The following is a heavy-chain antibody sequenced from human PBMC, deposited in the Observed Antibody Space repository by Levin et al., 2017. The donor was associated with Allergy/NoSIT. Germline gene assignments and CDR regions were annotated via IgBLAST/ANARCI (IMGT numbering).Heavy chain of an antibody. CDR1: GFTFSNYA. CDR2: ISGGGDNT. D-gene: IGHD1-1*01. CDR3: AKKKNWNSLFFDY. Sequence: GGSLRLSCAVSGFTFSNYAMSWVRQAPGKGLEWVSSISGGGDNTYYADSVKGRFTISRDNSKNTLYLRVNSLRAEDAALYYCAKKKNWNSLFFDYWGQGTLVTVSS. V-gene: IGHV3-23*01. J-gene: IGHJ4*02.